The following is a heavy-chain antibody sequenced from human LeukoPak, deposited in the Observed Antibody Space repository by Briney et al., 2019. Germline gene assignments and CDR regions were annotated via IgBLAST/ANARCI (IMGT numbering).Heavy chain of an antibody. D-gene: IGHD3-3*02. V-gene: IGHV3-38-3*01. CDR2: ISGGST. CDR1: GFTVSSNE. Sequence: GGSLRLSCAASGFTVSSNEMSWVRQAPGKGLEWVSSISGGSTYYADSRKGRFTISRDNSKNTLYLQLNSVRADDTAVYYCARDPGILAPSGFYFDHWGQGTLVTVSS. J-gene: IGHJ4*02. CDR3: ARDPGILAPSGFYFDH.